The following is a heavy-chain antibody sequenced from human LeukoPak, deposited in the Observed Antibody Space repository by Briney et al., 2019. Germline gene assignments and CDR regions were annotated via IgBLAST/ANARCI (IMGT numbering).Heavy chain of an antibody. CDR1: GFTFSNYA. D-gene: IGHD1-26*01. Sequence: PGGSLRLSCAASGFTFSNYAMSWVRQAPGKGPEWVSAVSGSGDTTYYADSVQRRFTISRDSSKNTLYLQMNSLRAEDTALYYCAKGRHASSGMVDYWGEGTLVTVSS. CDR3: AKGRHASSGMVDY. CDR2: VSGSGDTT. V-gene: IGHV3-23*01. J-gene: IGHJ4*02.